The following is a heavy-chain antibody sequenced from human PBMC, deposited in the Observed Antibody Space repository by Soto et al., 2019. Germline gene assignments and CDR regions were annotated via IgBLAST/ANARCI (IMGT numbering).Heavy chain of an antibody. CDR1: GGSISSGDYY. Sequence: SETLSLTCTVSGGSISSGDYYWSWIRQPPGKGLEWIGYIYYSGSTYYNPSLQSRVTISVDTSKNQFSLKLSSVTAADTAVYYCASNYGDYNFDYWGQETLVTVSS. CDR2: IYYSGST. J-gene: IGHJ4*02. V-gene: IGHV4-30-4*01. CDR3: ASNYGDYNFDY. D-gene: IGHD4-17*01.